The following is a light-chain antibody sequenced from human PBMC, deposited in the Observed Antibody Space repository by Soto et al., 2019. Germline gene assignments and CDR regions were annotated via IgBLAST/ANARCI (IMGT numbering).Light chain of an antibody. Sequence: QSVLTQPPSVSGAPGQRVTISCTGSSSNIGAGYDVHWYQQLPGTAPKILIYGNSNRPSGVPDRFSGSKSGTSASLAITGVQAADGADYYSQSYDSSLSGVVFGGGTQLTVL. CDR3: QSYDSSLSGVV. J-gene: IGLJ2*01. CDR2: GNS. CDR1: SSNIGAGYD. V-gene: IGLV1-40*01.